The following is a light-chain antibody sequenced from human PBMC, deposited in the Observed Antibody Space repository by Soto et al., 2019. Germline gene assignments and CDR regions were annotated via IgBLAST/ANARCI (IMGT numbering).Light chain of an antibody. V-gene: IGKV1-17*03. CDR2: GAS. CDR3: LQTDGYPLT. CDR1: QGISTY. J-gene: IGKJ4*01. Sequence: DIQMTQSPSVISASVGDRVTITCRARQGISTYLAWFQQKPGKVPQRLIYGASSLQSGVPSRFSGSGSGTAFTLTISTLQPEDFAMYYCLQTDGYPLTFGGGTKVDIK.